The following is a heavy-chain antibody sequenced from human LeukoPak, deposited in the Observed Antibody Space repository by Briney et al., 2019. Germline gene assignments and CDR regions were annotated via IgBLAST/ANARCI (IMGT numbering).Heavy chain of an antibody. CDR2: IYYSGST. CDR1: GGSISSSSYY. CDR3: ARVGSYYRVVQDDAFDI. D-gene: IGHD1-26*01. J-gene: IGHJ3*02. Sequence: SETLSLTCTVSGGSISSSSYYWGWIRQPPGKGLEWIGSIYYSGSTYYNPSLKSRVTISVDTSKNQFSLKLSSVTAADTAVYYCARVGSYYRVVQDDAFDIWGQGTMVTVSS. V-gene: IGHV4-39*07.